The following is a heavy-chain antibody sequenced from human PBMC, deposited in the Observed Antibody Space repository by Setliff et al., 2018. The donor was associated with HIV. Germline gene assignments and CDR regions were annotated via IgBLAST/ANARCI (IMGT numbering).Heavy chain of an antibody. Sequence: PGGSLRLSCAASGFTFSSYSMNWVRQAPGKGLEWVSSISSSSSYIYYADSVKGRFTISRDNAKNSLYLQMNSLRAEDTAVYYCARDRTTMVRGVMMDVWGQGTTVTVSS. D-gene: IGHD3-10*01. J-gene: IGHJ6*02. CDR2: ISSSSSYI. V-gene: IGHV3-21*01. CDR3: ARDRTTMVRGVMMDV. CDR1: GFTFSSYS.